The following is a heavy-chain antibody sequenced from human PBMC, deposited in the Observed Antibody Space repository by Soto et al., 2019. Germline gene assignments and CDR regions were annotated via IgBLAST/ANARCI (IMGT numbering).Heavy chain of an antibody. CDR2: IFHSGNT. D-gene: IGHD3-3*02. CDR1: GGSITGSDW. V-gene: IGHV4-4*02. Sequence: QMQLQESGPGLVKPSETLSLTCVVSGGSITGSDWWTWVRQSPEKGLEWIGEIFHSGNTNYSPSLKSRFTISLDKSANQCSLKGHSVPAADTAIYYCANRPFFEWAPYYGLDVLGPGTTVIVSS. CDR3: ANRPFFEWAPYYGLDV. J-gene: IGHJ6*02.